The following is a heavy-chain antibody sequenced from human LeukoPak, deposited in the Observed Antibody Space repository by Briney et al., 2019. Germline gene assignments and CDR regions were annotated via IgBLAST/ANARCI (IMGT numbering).Heavy chain of an antibody. V-gene: IGHV1-2*02. D-gene: IGHD3-3*01. CDR1: RYTFTGYY. CDR3: ARSFWSGPNDAFDI. CDR2: INPNSGGT. J-gene: IGHJ3*02. Sequence: ASVKVSCKASRYTFTGYYMHWVRQAPGQGLEWMGWINPNSGGTNYAQKFQGRVTMTRDTSISTAYMELSRLRSDDTAVYYCARSFWSGPNDAFDIWGQGTMVTVSS.